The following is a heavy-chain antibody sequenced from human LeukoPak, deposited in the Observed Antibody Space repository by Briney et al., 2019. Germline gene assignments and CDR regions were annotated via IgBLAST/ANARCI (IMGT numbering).Heavy chain of an antibody. CDR3: ARAPWYCSGGSCYSGYYYYGMDV. Sequence: ASVKVSCKASGYTFTSYAMHWVRQAPGQRLEWMGWINAGNGNTKYSQKFQGRVTITRDTSASTAYMELSSLRSEDTAVYYCARAPWYCSGGSCYSGYYYYGMDVWGQGTTVTVSS. J-gene: IGHJ6*02. CDR2: INAGNGNT. V-gene: IGHV1-3*01. CDR1: GYTFTSYA. D-gene: IGHD2-15*01.